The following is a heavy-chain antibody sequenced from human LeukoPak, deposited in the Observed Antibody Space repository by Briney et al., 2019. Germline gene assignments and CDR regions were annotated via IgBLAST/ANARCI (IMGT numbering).Heavy chain of an antibody. J-gene: IGHJ4*02. Sequence: GGSLRLSCAASGFTFSRYGMYWVRQAPGKGLEWVALISYDRSHRYYAASVKGRFTISRDNSKNTMYLQMNSLRAEDTAVYYCARDLKMGHSSGRYTWGTGSSNDYWGQGTLVTVSS. V-gene: IGHV3-30*03. CDR1: GFTFSRYG. CDR3: ARDLKMGHSSGRYTWGTGSSNDY. CDR2: ISYDRSHR. D-gene: IGHD6-19*01.